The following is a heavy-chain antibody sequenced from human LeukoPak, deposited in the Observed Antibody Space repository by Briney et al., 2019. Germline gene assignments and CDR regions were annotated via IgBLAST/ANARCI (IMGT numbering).Heavy chain of an antibody. CDR3: ARDGKSIYYDFWSGYPPMDV. CDR2: ISSSGSTI. D-gene: IGHD3-3*01. Sequence: GGSLRLSCAASLFTFRNHWMTWVRQAPGKGLEWVSYISSSGSTIYYADSVKGRFTISRDNAKNSLYLQMNSLRAEDTAVYYCARDGKSIYYDFWSGYPPMDVWGKGTTVTVSS. J-gene: IGHJ6*04. CDR1: LFTFRNHW. V-gene: IGHV3-48*04.